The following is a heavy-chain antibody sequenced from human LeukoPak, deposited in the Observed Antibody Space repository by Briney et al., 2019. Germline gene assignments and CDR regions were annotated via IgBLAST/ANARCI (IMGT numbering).Heavy chain of an antibody. CDR2: WEN. CDR1: GGSVSSGGYY. V-gene: IGHV4-30-2*01. J-gene: IGHJ4*02. Sequence: PTQTLSLTCSVSGGSVSSGGYYWSWIRQPPGEGLEWIGWENYYNVSLRSRVTISVDRSKNQFSLKLISVTAADTAVYFCARETPEPYRGSYFDYWGQGILVTVSS. CDR3: ARETPEPYRGSYFDY. D-gene: IGHD5-12*01.